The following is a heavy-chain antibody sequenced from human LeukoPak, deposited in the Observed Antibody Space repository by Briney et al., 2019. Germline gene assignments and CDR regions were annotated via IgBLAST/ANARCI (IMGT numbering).Heavy chain of an antibody. D-gene: IGHD3-3*01. CDR1: GFTFSSYG. J-gene: IGHJ4*02. V-gene: IGHV3-30*02. Sequence: GGSLRLSCAASGFTFSSYGMHWVRQAPGKGLEWVAFIRYDGSNKYYADSVKGRFTTSRDNSKNTLYLQMNSLRAEDTAVYYCATHYDFWSGPMGYFDYWGQGTLVTVSS. CDR3: ATHYDFWSGPMGYFDY. CDR2: IRYDGSNK.